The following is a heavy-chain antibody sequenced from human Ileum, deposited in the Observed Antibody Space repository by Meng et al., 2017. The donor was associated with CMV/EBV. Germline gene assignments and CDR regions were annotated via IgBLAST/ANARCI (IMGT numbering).Heavy chain of an antibody. V-gene: IGHV4-59*01. CDR2: VYSTGST. D-gene: IGHD3-10*01. J-gene: IGHJ4*02. Sequence: QGKLQDRDPGLVKPSETLSLTCSVSGGSISSYYWSWIRQAPGKGLEWIGYVYSTGSTNYSPSLRSRVTISVDTSRNQFSLRLSSVTAADTAVYYCARTGRFGSYYFDYWGQGTLVTVSS. CDR3: ARTGRFGSYYFDY. CDR1: GGSISSYY.